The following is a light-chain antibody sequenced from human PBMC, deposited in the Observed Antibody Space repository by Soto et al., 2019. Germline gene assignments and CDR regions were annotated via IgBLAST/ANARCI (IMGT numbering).Light chain of an antibody. CDR1: QSVGSSH. CDR2: GAS. Sequence: EIVLTQSPGTLSLSPGERATLSCRASQSVGSSHLAWYQQKPGQAPRLLISGASSRATGIPDRFSGSGSGTDFTLTISRLEPEDFAVYYCQQYGSAPWTFGQGTKVDIK. CDR3: QQYGSAPWT. J-gene: IGKJ1*01. V-gene: IGKV3-20*01.